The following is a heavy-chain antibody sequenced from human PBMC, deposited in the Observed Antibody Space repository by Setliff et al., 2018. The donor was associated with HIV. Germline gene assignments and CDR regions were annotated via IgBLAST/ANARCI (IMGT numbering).Heavy chain of an antibody. CDR3: AKGRRGYDSRLFYYHHGMDV. CDR2: SNQSGSG. Sequence: PSETLSLTCVMYGGSFRDYYWTWIRQPPGKGLEWIGESNQSGSGNYNPSLKSRVTISVDTSKNEFFLNMGSVTAADTAVYYCAKGRRGYDSRLFYYHHGMDVWCQGTTVTVSS. V-gene: IGHV4-34*01. CDR1: GGSFRDYY. J-gene: IGHJ6*02. D-gene: IGHD5-12*01.